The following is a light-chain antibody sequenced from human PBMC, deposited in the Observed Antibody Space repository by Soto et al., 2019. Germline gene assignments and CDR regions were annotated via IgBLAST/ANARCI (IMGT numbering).Light chain of an antibody. J-gene: IGLJ2*01. V-gene: IGLV2-14*01. CDR3: SSYTCSSTLEMV. CDR1: SSDVGTYNY. Sequence: QSALTQPASVSGSPGQSITISCTGTSSDVGTYNYVSWYQQYPGKAPKVMIYDVTNRPSGVSNRFSGSKSGNTASLTISGLQAEDEADYYCSSYTCSSTLEMVFGGGTKLTVL. CDR2: DVT.